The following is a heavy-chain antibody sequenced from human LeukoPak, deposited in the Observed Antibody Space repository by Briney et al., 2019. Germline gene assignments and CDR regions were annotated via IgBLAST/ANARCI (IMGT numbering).Heavy chain of an antibody. J-gene: IGHJ5*02. D-gene: IGHD1-7*01. CDR2: IYYSGST. Sequence: SETLSLTCTVSGGSISSYYWSWIRQPPGKGLEWIGYIYYSGSTNYNPSLKSRVTISVDTSKNQFSLKLSSVTAAGTAVYYCARDRAGTDWFDPWGQGTLVTVSS. CDR1: GGSISSYY. CDR3: ARDRAGTDWFDP. V-gene: IGHV4-59*01.